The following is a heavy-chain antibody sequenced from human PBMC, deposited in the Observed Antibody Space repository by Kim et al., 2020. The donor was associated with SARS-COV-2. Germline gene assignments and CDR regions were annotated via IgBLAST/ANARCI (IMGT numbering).Heavy chain of an antibody. V-gene: IGHV1-46*01. CDR3: SREPPAKWFFDY. CDR1: GYTFTIYY. J-gene: IGHJ4*02. Sequence: ASVKVSCKSSGYTFTIYYVHWVRQAPGQGLEWLGMINTSDGNTNLAQRFHDRVTITRDSSTSTVYMELSSLTSDDTAVYYCSREPPAKWFFDYWGPGTRV. CDR2: INTSDGNT. D-gene: IGHD2-2*01.